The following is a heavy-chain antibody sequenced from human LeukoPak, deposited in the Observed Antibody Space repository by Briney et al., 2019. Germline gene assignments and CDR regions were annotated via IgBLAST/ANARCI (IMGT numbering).Heavy chain of an antibody. D-gene: IGHD1-26*01. V-gene: IGHV1-2*02. J-gene: IGHJ5*01. CDR3: ARASGSYWWFDS. CDR2: INPNSGGT. Sequence: ASVKVSCKASGYTFTGYYMHWVRQAPGQGLEWMGWINPNSGGTNYAQKFQGSVTMTRDTSISTVHMELSRLRSDDTAVYYCARASGSYWWFDSWGQGTLVTVSS. CDR1: GYTFTGYY.